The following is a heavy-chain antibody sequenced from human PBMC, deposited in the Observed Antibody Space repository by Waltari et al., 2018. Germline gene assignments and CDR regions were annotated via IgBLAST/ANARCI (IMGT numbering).Heavy chain of an antibody. J-gene: IGHJ4*02. V-gene: IGHV4-61*09. CDR2: IYTSGST. Sequence: QVQLQESGPGLVKPSQTLSLTITVSGGSISSGSYYWRWIRQPAGKGLEWIGYIYTSGSTNYNPSLKSRVTISVDTSKNQFSLKLSSVTAADTAVYYCAIGGRVSSWFDYWGQGTLVTVSS. D-gene: IGHD6-13*01. CDR3: AIGGRVSSWFDY. CDR1: GGSISSGSYY.